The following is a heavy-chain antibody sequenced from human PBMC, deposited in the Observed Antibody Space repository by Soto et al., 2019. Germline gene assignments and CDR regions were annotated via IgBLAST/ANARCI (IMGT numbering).Heavy chain of an antibody. CDR3: ATALYSGSYHYVLFDY. Sequence: QVQLVQSGAEAKKPGASVKVSCKVSGYTLTELSMHWVRQAPGKGLEWMGGFDPEDGETIYAQKFQGRVTMTEDTSTDTAYMELSSLRSEDTAVYYCATALYSGSYHYVLFDYWGQGTLVTVSS. V-gene: IGHV1-24*01. CDR2: FDPEDGET. D-gene: IGHD1-26*01. CDR1: GYTLTELS. J-gene: IGHJ4*02.